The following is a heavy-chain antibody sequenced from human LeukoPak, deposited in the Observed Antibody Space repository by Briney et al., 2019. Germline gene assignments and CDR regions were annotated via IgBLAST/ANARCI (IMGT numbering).Heavy chain of an antibody. D-gene: IGHD4-23*01. CDR3: ASRYYGGGRTGSAYWYFDL. CDR2: ISGSGNTI. J-gene: IGHJ2*01. CDR1: GFTFSSYE. Sequence: GGSLRLSCTASGFTFSSYEINWVRQDPGKGLEWVSSISGSGNTIYYADSVKGRFTISRDNAKNSLYLQMNSLRAEDTAVYYCASRYYGGGRTGSAYWYFDLWGRGTLVTVSS. V-gene: IGHV3-48*03.